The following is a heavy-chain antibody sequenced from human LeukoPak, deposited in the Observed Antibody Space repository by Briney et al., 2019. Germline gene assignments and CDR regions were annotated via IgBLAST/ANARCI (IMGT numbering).Heavy chain of an antibody. CDR1: GFTFSSYS. J-gene: IGHJ6*04. CDR3: ARDGDIVVVPAAIKRNYYYYGMDV. D-gene: IGHD2-2*01. V-gene: IGHV3-21*01. CDR2: ISSSSSYI. Sequence: GGSLRLSCAASGFTFSSYSMNWVRQAPGKGLEWVSSISSSSSYIYYADSVKGRFTISRDNAKNSLYLQMNSLRAEDTAVYYCARDGDIVVVPAAIKRNYYYYGMDVWGKGTTVTVSS.